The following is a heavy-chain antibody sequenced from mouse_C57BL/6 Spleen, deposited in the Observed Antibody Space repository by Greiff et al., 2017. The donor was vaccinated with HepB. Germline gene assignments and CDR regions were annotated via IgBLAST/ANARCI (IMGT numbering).Heavy chain of an antibody. CDR2: IDPSDSYT. J-gene: IGHJ2*01. V-gene: IGHV1-50*01. CDR1: GYTFTSYW. CDR3: ARQGGWAYFDY. Sequence: QVQLQQPGAELVKPGASVKLSCKASGYTFTSYWMQWVKQRPGQGLEWIGEIDPSDSYTNYNQKFKGKATLTVDTSSSTAYMQLSSLTSEDSAVYYGARQGGWAYFDYWGQGTTLTVSS. D-gene: IGHD3-3*01.